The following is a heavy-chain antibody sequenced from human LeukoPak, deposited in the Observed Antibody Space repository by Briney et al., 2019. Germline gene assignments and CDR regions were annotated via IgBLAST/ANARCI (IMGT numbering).Heavy chain of an antibody. CDR1: GGTFSSYA. D-gene: IGHD2-2*01. Sequence: GASVKVSCKASGGTFSSYAISWVRQAPGQGLEWMGGIIPIFGTASYAQKFQGRVTITADESTSTAYMELSSLRSEDTAVYYCARGAGGGRKVNIVVVPAAPNNWFDPWGQGTLVTVSS. CDR3: ARGAGGGRKVNIVVVPAAPNNWFDP. CDR2: IIPIFGTA. V-gene: IGHV1-69*13. J-gene: IGHJ5*02.